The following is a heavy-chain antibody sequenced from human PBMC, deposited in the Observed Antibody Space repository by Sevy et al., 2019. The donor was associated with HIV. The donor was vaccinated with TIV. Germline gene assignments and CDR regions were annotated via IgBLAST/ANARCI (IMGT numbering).Heavy chain of an antibody. CDR3: ARHCSSTGCPHAFDF. CDR1: GVSFSGYY. V-gene: IGHV4-34*01. D-gene: IGHD2-2*01. Sequence: SETLCLTCAVYGVSFSGYYWSWIRQPPGKGLEWIGEINHNGSTNYNPSLKSRVTISVDTSKNQLSLKLSSVSAADTAVYYCARHCSSTGCPHAFDFWGQGTMVTVSS. CDR2: INHNGST. J-gene: IGHJ3*01.